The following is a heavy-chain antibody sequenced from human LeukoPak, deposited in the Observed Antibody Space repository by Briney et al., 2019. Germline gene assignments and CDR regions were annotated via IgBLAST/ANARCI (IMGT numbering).Heavy chain of an antibody. D-gene: IGHD3-22*01. J-gene: IGHJ4*02. V-gene: IGHV3-33*01. CDR3: ARHYYDSSGYYYHDY. CDR1: GFTFSNYG. CDR2: IWYDGSNK. Sequence: GGSLRLSCAASGFTFSNYGMHWVRQAPGKGLEWVAVIWYDGSNKYYADSVKGRFTISRDNSKNTLYLQMNSLRAEDTAVYYCARHYYDSSGYYYHDYWGQGTLVTVSS.